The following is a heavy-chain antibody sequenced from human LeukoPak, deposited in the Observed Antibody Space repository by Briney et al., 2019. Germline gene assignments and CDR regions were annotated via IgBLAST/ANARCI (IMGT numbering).Heavy chain of an antibody. V-gene: IGHV4-4*09. J-gene: IGHJ4*02. D-gene: IGHD6-6*01. CDR2: IYTSGST. Sequence: KPSETLSLTCTISGGSISSYYWSWIRQPPGKGLEWIGYIYTSGSTNYNPSLKSRVTISVDTSKNQFSLKLSSVTAADTAVYYCARGTSIAARAFDYWGQGTLVTVSS. CDR1: GGSISSYY. CDR3: ARGTSIAARAFDY.